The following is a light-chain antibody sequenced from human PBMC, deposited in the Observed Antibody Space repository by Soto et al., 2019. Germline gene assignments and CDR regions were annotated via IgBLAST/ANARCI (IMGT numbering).Light chain of an antibody. V-gene: IGLV2-14*01. CDR1: SSDVGGYNY. CDR2: DVS. J-gene: IGLJ1*01. CDR3: SSYTSSSTLYV. Sequence: QSALTQPASVSGSPGQPITISCTGTSSDVGGYNYVSWYQQHPGKAPKLMIYDVSNRPSGVSNRYSGSKSSNTASLTISGLQAEDEADYYCSSYTSSSTLYVFGTGTKLTVL.